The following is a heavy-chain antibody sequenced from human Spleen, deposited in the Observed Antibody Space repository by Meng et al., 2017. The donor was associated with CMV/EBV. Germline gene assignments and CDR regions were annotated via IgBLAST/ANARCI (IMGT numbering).Heavy chain of an antibody. J-gene: IGHJ4*02. V-gene: IGHV3-7*01. D-gene: IGHD6-19*01. CDR2: IKQDGSEK. Sequence: FSFRTYWMTWVRQAPGKGLEWVANIKQDGSEKTYVDSVKGRFSISRDNTKNSLYLQMKSLRVEDTAVYYCARLGISSHWYRGYFFDYWGQGSLVTVSS. CDR3: ARLGISSHWYRGYFFDY. CDR1: FSFRTYW.